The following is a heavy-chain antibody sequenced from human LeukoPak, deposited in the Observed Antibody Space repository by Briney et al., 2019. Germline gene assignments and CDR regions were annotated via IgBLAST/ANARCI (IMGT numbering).Heavy chain of an antibody. J-gene: IGHJ5*02. Sequence: KPSETLSLTCTVSGGSISSGGYYWRWIRQHPGTGLEWIGYTYYSGSTYYNPSLKSRVTISVDTSKNQFSLKLSSVTAADTAVYYCARDRDYYGSGRKGWFDPWGQGTLVTVSS. CDR3: ARDRDYYGSGRKGWFDP. CDR1: GGSISSGGYY. CDR2: TYYSGST. D-gene: IGHD3-10*01. V-gene: IGHV4-31*03.